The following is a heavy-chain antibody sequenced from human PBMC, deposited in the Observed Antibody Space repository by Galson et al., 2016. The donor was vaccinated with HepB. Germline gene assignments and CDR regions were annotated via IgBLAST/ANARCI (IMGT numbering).Heavy chain of an antibody. J-gene: IGHJ4*02. CDR3: AGDRLTVTTGFDS. Sequence: TLSLTCSVAGGPINNGDYYWSWIRQPAGKGLEWIGRIYTSGGTDYNPSLNSRVTISVDRSNSQFYLRLTSLTVADTAVYFCAGDRLTVTTGFDSWGPGILVTVSS. CDR1: GGPINNGDYY. D-gene: IGHD4-17*01. V-gene: IGHV4-61*02. CDR2: IYTSGGT.